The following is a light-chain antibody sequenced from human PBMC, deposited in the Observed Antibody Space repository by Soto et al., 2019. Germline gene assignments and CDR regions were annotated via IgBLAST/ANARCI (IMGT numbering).Light chain of an antibody. Sequence: SVLTQPASVSGSPGQSITISCTGTSSDVGGFNYVSWYQQHPGKAPKLLIFDVYSRPSGISNRFSGSKSGNTASLTISGLQAEDEADYYCSSYTPSSSYVCGAGTKV. V-gene: IGLV2-14*01. CDR3: SSYTPSSSYV. J-gene: IGLJ1*01. CDR1: SSDVGGFNY. CDR2: DVY.